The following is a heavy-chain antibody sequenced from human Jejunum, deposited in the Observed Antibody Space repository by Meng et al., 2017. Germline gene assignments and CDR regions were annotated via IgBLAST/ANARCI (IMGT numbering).Heavy chain of an antibody. D-gene: IGHD3-10*01. CDR1: GFTFSSYA. Sequence: QVQLVESGGGVVQPGRSLRLSCAASGFTFSSYAMYWVRQAPGKGLEWVAVISYDGSYKHYPDSVKGRFTISRDNSKNTLYLQMNSLRAEDTAVYYCARKFGGDFWGQGTLVTVSS. CDR3: ARKFGGDF. J-gene: IGHJ4*02. V-gene: IGHV3-30-3*01. CDR2: ISYDGSYK.